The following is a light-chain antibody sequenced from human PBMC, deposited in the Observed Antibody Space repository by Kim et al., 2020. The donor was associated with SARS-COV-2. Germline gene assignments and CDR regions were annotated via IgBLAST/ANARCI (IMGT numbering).Light chain of an antibody. CDR3: QKCNSTPLT. CDR2: AAS. CDR1: QSISSY. Sequence: DIQMTQSPSSLSASVGDRVTITCRASQSISSYLDWYQQKPGKAPKLLIYAASSLQSGVPSRFSGSGSGTDFTLTISSLQPEDFATYYCQKCNSTPLTFGQGTRLEIK. V-gene: IGKV1-39*01. J-gene: IGKJ5*01.